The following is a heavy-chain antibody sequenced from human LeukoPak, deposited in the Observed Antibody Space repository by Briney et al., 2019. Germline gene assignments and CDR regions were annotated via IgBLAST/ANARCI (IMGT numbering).Heavy chain of an antibody. V-gene: IGHV3-30*02. J-gene: IGHJ4*02. CDR3: AKDYDYGDYATDY. CDR1: GFTFSSYG. Sequence: PGGSLRLSYAASGFTFSSYGMHWVRQAPGKGLEWVAFIQYNGGNKYYADSVKGRFTISRDNSKNTVYLQMNSLRVEDTAVYYCAKDYDYGDYATDYWGQGALVTVSS. D-gene: IGHD4-17*01. CDR2: IQYNGGNK.